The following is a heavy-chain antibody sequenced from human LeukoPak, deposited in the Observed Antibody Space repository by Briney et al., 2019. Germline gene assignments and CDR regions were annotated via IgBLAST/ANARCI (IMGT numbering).Heavy chain of an antibody. CDR1: GFTFSSYS. CDR2: ISSSSSYI. Sequence: GGSLRLSCAASGFTFSSYSMNWVRQAPGKGLEWVSSISSSSSYIYYADSVKGRFTISRDNAKNSLYLQMNSLRAEDTAVYYCARGHYNWNRYYYYGMDVWGQGTTVTVSS. J-gene: IGHJ6*02. CDR3: ARGHYNWNRYYYYGMDV. D-gene: IGHD1-20*01. V-gene: IGHV3-21*01.